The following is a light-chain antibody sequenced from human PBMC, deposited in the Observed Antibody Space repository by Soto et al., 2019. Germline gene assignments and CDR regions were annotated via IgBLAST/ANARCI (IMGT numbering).Light chain of an antibody. CDR1: QSLLHSNGYNY. V-gene: IGKV2-28*01. J-gene: IGKJ4*01. CDR2: LGS. CDR3: MQALQTPLT. Sequence: DIVMTQSPLSLPVTPGEPASISCRSSQSLLHSNGYNYLDWYLQKPGQSTQLLIYLGSNRASRVPERFSGSGSGTDFTLKISRVEAEDVGVYYCMQALQTPLTFGGGTKVEIK.